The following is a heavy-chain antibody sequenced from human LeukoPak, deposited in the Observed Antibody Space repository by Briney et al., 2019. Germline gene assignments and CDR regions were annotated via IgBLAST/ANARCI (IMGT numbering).Heavy chain of an antibody. V-gene: IGHV3-23*01. Sequence: GGSLRLSCAASGFTFSSYAMGWVRQAPGKGLEWVSTISGSGGSTYYADSVKGRFTISRDNSKNTLYLQMNSLRAEDTAVYYCAKHTEYYGSGSYRFDYWGQGTLVTVSS. CDR2: ISGSGGST. CDR3: AKHTEYYGSGSYRFDY. J-gene: IGHJ4*02. D-gene: IGHD3-10*01. CDR1: GFTFSSYA.